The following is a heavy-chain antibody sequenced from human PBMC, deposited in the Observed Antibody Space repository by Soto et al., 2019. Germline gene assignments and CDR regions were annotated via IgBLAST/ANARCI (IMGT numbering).Heavy chain of an antibody. CDR2: ISYDGNNK. Sequence: QVQLVESGGGVVQPGRSLRLSCAASGFTFSSYGMHWVRQAPGKGLEWVAVISYDGNNKYYADSVKGRFTISRDNSKNTLYLQMNGLRAEDKAVYYCAKDRGLVIGDWGQGTPVTVSS. CDR3: AKDRGLVIGD. V-gene: IGHV3-30*18. J-gene: IGHJ4*02. CDR1: GFTFSSYG. D-gene: IGHD3-10*01.